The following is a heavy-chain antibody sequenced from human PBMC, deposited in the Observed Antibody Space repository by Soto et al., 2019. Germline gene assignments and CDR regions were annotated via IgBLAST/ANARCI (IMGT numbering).Heavy chain of an antibody. CDR2: ISGSGGST. CDR1: GFTFSSYA. D-gene: IGHD2-15*01. V-gene: IGHV3-23*01. CDR3: AKDGDIVVVVAATRGYDY. J-gene: IGHJ4*02. Sequence: EVQLLESGGGLVQPGGSLRLSCAASGFTFSSYAMSWVRQAPGKGLEWVSAISGSGGSTYYADSVKGRFTISRDNSKNTLYLQMNSVRAEDTAVYYCAKDGDIVVVVAATRGYDYWGQGTLVTVSS.